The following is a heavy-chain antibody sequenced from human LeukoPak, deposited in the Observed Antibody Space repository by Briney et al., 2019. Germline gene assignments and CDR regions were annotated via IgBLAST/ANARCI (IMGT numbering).Heavy chain of an antibody. CDR2: IYYSGST. D-gene: IGHD1-1*01. V-gene: IGHV4-31*03. Sequence: PSETLSLTCTVSGGSISSGAYYWSWIRQHPGMGLEWIGYIYYSGSTYYNPSLKSRVTISVDTSKNQFSLKLSSVTAADTAVYYCAREVIWITVTTNWFDPWGQGTLVTVSS. CDR1: GGSISSGAYY. J-gene: IGHJ5*02. CDR3: AREVIWITVTTNWFDP.